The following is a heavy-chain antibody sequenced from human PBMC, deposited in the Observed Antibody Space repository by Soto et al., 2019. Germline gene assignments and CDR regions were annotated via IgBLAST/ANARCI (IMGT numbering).Heavy chain of an antibody. V-gene: IGHV2-5*02. CDR3: AHKSSSAYFDY. CDR2: IYWDDDK. Sequence: QINLKESGPTLVKPTQTLTLTCSFSGFSLSTSGVGVGWIRQPPGKALEWLALIYWDDDKRYSPSLESRLTITKATSKDQVVLTMTNVDPVDTATYFCAHKSSSAYFDYWGQGTLVTVSS. D-gene: IGHD6-19*01. CDR1: GFSLSTSGVG. J-gene: IGHJ4*02.